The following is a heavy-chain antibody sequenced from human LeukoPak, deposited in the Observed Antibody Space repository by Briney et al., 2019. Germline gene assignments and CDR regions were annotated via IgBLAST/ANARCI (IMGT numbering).Heavy chain of an antibody. Sequence: PSETLSLTCSVSGGSISSTNYYWGWIRRPPGKGLEWIGSINYSGSTYYNPSLKSRVTISVDTSKNQFSLRLSSVTAADTAVYYCARIFSLYYFDYWGQGTLVTVSS. J-gene: IGHJ4*02. V-gene: IGHV4-39*07. CDR2: INYSGST. CDR1: GGSISSTNYY. CDR3: ARIFSLYYFDY.